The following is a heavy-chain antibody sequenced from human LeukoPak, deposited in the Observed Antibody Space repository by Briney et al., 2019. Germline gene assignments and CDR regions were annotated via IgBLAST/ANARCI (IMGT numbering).Heavy chain of an antibody. V-gene: IGHV3-30-3*01. J-gene: IGHJ4*02. CDR2: ISFDGSNK. CDR3: ARDPILVRGYFDY. CDR1: GFTFSNYA. Sequence: GKSLRLSCAVSGFTFSNYAIHWVRQAPGKGLEWVALISFDGSNKYYADSAKGRFTISRDNSENTLHLQMNSLRPEDTAIYYCARDPILVRGYFDYWGQGTLVTVSS. D-gene: IGHD3-10*01.